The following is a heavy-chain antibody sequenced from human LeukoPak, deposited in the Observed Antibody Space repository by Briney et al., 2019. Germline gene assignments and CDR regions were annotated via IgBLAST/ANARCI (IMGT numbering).Heavy chain of an antibody. D-gene: IGHD3-3*01. J-gene: IGHJ5*02. CDR3: ARGRYDFWSGYYKSPRWGFDP. CDR1: GGSISSSSYY. CDR2: INHSGST. Sequence: SETLSLTCTVSGGSISSSSYYWSWIRQPPGKGLEWIGEINHSGSTNYNPSLKSRVTISVDTSKNQFSLKLSSVTAADTAVYYCARGRYDFWSGYYKSPRWGFDPWGQGTLVTVSS. V-gene: IGHV4-39*07.